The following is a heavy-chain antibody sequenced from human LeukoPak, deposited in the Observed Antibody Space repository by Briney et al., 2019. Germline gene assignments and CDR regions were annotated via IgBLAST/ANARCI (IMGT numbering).Heavy chain of an antibody. CDR2: ISGSGSST. V-gene: IGHV3-23*01. CDR1: GPTFSSYA. CDR3: EKDREYFDSPNFDY. J-gene: IGHJ4*02. D-gene: IGHD3-9*01. Sequence: AESLTLSCPVSGPTFSSYAMSWVRQPAGKGLEWVASISGSGSSTYYADSMKGGFTITRDNSKNTLYLQMNSLSAEDTAVYYCEKDREYFDSPNFDYWGRETLVSVFS.